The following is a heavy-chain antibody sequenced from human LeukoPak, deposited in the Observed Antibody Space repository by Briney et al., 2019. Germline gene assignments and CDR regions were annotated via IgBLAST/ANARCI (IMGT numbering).Heavy chain of an antibody. V-gene: IGHV3-33*01. J-gene: IGHJ6*04. CDR2: IWYDGSNK. D-gene: IGHD3-10*01. Sequence: GGSLRLSCAASGFTFSSYGMHWVRQAPGKGLEWVAVIWYDGSNKYHADSVKGRFTISRDNSKNTLYLQMNSLRAEDTAVYYCARDTGRGVALYGMDVWGRGTTVTVSS. CDR3: ARDTGRGVALYGMDV. CDR1: GFTFSSYG.